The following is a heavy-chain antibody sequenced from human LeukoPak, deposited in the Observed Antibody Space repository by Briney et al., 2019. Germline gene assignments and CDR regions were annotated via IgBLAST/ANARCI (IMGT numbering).Heavy chain of an antibody. CDR1: GGSFSGYY. V-gene: IGHV4-34*01. CDR3: ARGSAFDY. Sequence: SETLSLTCAVYGGSFSGYYWSWIRQPPGKGLEWIGEINHSGSTNYNPSLKSRVTISVDTSKNQFSLKLSSVTAADTAVYYCARGSAFDYWGQGTLVAVSS. J-gene: IGHJ4*02. CDR2: INHSGST.